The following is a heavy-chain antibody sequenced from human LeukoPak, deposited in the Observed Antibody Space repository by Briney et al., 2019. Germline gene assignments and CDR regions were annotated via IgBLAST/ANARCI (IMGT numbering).Heavy chain of an antibody. J-gene: IGHJ4*02. CDR3: ARDPTGTIDY. Sequence: PGGSLRLSCAASGFTFTNYNMNWVRQAPGKGLEWVSYITGSSSTIYYADSVKGRFTISRDNAKNSLYLQMNSLRAEDTAVYYCARDPTGTIDYWGQGTLVTVSS. V-gene: IGHV3-48*04. CDR1: GFTFTNYN. CDR2: ITGSSSTI. D-gene: IGHD1-14*01.